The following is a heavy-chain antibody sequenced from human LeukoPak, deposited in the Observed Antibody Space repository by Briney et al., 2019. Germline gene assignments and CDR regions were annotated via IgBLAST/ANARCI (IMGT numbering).Heavy chain of an antibody. CDR1: GGSISSGDYY. D-gene: IGHD6-19*01. V-gene: IGHV4-30-4*01. J-gene: IGHJ4*02. CDR3: ARLSPYKQWLVFDY. Sequence: SQTLSLTCTVSGGSISSGDYYWSWIRQPPGKGLEWIGYIYYSGSTYYNPSLKSRVTISVDTSKNQFSLKLSSVTAADTAVYYCARLSPYKQWLVFDYWGQGTLVTVSS. CDR2: IYYSGST.